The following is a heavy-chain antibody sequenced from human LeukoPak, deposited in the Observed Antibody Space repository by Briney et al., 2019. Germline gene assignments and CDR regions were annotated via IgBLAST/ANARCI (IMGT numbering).Heavy chain of an antibody. V-gene: IGHV5-51*01. CDR3: ARHTRESSYSTSWSNAFDI. CDR2: INPGDSET. CDR1: GYSFTSYW. Sequence: GESLKISCKASGYSFTSYWIGWVRQLPGKGLEWMGIINPGDSETRYSPSFQGQVTTSADRSITTAYLQWSSLKASDTAMYYCARHTRESSYSTSWSNAFDIWGQGTLVTVSS. J-gene: IGHJ3*02. D-gene: IGHD6-13*01.